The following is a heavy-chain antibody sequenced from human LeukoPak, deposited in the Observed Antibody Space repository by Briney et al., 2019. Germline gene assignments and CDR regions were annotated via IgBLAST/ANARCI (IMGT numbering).Heavy chain of an antibody. CDR3: ARAAYSSWSGWFDP. V-gene: IGHV1-2*02. CDR1: GYTFTGYY. CDR2: INPNSGGT. D-gene: IGHD6-6*01. J-gene: IGHJ5*02. Sequence: ASVKVSCKASGYTFTGYYMHWVRQAPGQGLEWMGWINPNSGGTNYAQKFQGRVTMTRDTSISTAYMELSRLRSEDTAVYYCARAAYSSWSGWFDPWGQGTLVTVSS.